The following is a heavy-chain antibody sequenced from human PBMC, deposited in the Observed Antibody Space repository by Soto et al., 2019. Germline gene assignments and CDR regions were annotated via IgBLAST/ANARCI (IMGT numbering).Heavy chain of an antibody. V-gene: IGHV1-69*01. J-gene: IGHJ6*02. D-gene: IGHD4-4*01. CDR1: GGTFSSYA. CDR2: IIRIFGTA. CDR3: ARGVPVTTHGAYSYYEMDV. Sequence: QVQLVQSGAEVKKPGSSVKVSCKASGGTFSSYAISWVRQAPGQGLEWMGGIIRIFGTANYAQKFQGRVAIPADESKSKAYMVLSSLGSEDTVVYYCARGVPVTTHGAYSYYEMDVWGQGTTVTVSS.